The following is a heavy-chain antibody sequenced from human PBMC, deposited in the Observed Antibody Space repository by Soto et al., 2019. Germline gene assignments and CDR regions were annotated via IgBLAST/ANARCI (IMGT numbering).Heavy chain of an antibody. Sequence: QVQLVQSGAEVKKPGSSVKVSCKASGGTFSSYAISWVRQAPGQGLEWMGGIIPIFGTANYAQKFQGRVTITADESTSTAYMELSSLRSEDTAVYYCARKGVQQLVRAKDYYYYGMDVWGQGTTVTVSS. CDR3: ARKGVQQLVRAKDYYYYGMDV. D-gene: IGHD6-6*01. V-gene: IGHV1-69*01. CDR2: IIPIFGTA. CDR1: GGTFSSYA. J-gene: IGHJ6*02.